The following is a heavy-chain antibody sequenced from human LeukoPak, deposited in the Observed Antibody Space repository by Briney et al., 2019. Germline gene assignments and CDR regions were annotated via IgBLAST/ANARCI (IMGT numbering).Heavy chain of an antibody. D-gene: IGHD6-19*01. CDR3: ARDASSGWYWGGLDY. V-gene: IGHV3-48*03. CDR2: ISSSGSTI. Sequence: GGSLRLSCAASGFTFSSYEMNWVRQAPGKGLEWVSCISSSGSTIYYADSVKGRFTISRDNAKNSLYLQMNSLRAEDTAVYYCARDASSGWYWGGLDYWGQGTLVTVSS. J-gene: IGHJ4*02. CDR1: GFTFSSYE.